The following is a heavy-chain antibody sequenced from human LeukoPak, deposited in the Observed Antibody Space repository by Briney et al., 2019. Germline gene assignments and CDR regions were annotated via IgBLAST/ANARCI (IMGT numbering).Heavy chain of an antibody. CDR3: ASSYDSSGYTPFDY. V-gene: IGHV3-64*01. Sequence: PGGSLRLSCAASGLSFSRYTMHWVRQAPGKGLEYVSAISSNGGSTYYVKSVKGRFTISRDNSKKTLYLQMGSLRAEDMAVYYCASSYDSSGYTPFDYWGQGTLVTVSS. CDR2: ISSNGGST. D-gene: IGHD3-22*01. J-gene: IGHJ4*02. CDR1: GLSFSRYT.